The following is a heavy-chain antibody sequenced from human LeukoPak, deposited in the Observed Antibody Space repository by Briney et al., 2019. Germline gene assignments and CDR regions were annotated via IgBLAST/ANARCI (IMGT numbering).Heavy chain of an antibody. D-gene: IGHD6-19*01. Sequence: ASVKVSCKASGYTFTSYGISWVRQAPGQGLEWMGWINPNSGGTNYAQKFQGRVTMTRDTSISTAYMELSRLRSDDTAVYYCARDRSSGWYHSSGPSSFDYWGQGTLVTVSS. CDR1: GYTFTSYG. J-gene: IGHJ4*02. CDR2: INPNSGGT. CDR3: ARDRSSGWYHSSGPSSFDY. V-gene: IGHV1-2*02.